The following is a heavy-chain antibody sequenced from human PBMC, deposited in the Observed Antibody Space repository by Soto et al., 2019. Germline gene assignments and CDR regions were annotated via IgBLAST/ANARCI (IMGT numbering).Heavy chain of an antibody. CDR3: ARDMLAAAGYYYYGMDV. CDR1: GGSISSGGYY. V-gene: IGHV4-31*03. J-gene: IGHJ6*02. Sequence: SETLSLTCTVSGGSISSGGYYWSWIRQHPGKGLEWTGYIYYSGSTYYNPSLKSRVTISVDTSKNQFSLKLSSVTAADTAVYYCARDMLAAAGYYYYGMDVWGQGTTVTVSS. CDR2: IYYSGST. D-gene: IGHD6-13*01.